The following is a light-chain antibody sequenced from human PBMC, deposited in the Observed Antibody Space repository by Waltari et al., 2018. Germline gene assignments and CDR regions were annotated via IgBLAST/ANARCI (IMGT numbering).Light chain of an antibody. Sequence: EIVLTQSPGTLSLSPGERATLSCRASQSVSSYLAWYQQKPGQAPRLLIYDASNRATGIPARFSGSGSGTDFTLTISSLEPEDFAVYYCQQRSNWPPRGTFGGGTKVEIK. CDR1: QSVSSY. J-gene: IGKJ4*01. CDR2: DAS. CDR3: QQRSNWPPRGT. V-gene: IGKV3-11*01.